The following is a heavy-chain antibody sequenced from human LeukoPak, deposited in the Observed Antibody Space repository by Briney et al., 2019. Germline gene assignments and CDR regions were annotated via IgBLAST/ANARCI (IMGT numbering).Heavy chain of an antibody. D-gene: IGHD3-10*01. V-gene: IGHV3-21*01. CDR3: ARIRQIRFGESDY. J-gene: IGHJ4*02. CDR1: GFTFSSYS. CDR2: ISSSSNYI. Sequence: RGSLRLSCAASGFTFSSYSMNWVRQAPGKGLEWVSSISSSSNYIYYADSVKGRFTISRDNAKNSLYLQMNSLRAEDTAVYYCARIRQIRFGESDYWGQGTLVTVSS.